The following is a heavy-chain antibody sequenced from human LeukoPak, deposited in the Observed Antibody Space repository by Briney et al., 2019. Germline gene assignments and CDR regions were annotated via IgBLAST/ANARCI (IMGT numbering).Heavy chain of an antibody. J-gene: IGHJ1*01. V-gene: IGHV3-7*01. D-gene: IGHD6-19*01. CDR1: GFTFSSYW. CDR2: IKQDGSEQ. CDR3: ARDLGSGWYGAEYFQH. Sequence: GGSLGLSCAASGFTFSSYWMSWVRQAPGKGLEWVANIKQDGSEQYYVDSVKGRFTISRDNAKNSLYLQMNSLRAEDTAVYYCARDLGSGWYGAEYFQHWGQGTLVTVSS.